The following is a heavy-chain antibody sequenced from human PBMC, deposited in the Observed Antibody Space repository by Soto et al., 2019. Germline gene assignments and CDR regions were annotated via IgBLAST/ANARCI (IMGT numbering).Heavy chain of an antibody. J-gene: IGHJ5*02. Sequence: QVQLVESGGGVVQPGRSLRLSCAASGFTFSSYGMHWVRQAPGKGLEWVAVISYDGSNKYYADSVKGRFTISRDNSKNTLYRQMNSLRAEDTAVYYCAKEAGIAVAGQGAWFDPWGQGTLVTVSS. V-gene: IGHV3-30*18. D-gene: IGHD6-19*01. CDR3: AKEAGIAVAGQGAWFDP. CDR1: GFTFSSYG. CDR2: ISYDGSNK.